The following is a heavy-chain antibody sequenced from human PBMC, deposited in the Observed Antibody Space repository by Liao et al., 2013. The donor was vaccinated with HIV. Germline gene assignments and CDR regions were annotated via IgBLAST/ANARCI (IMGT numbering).Heavy chain of an antibody. CDR1: GGSISSGRYY. V-gene: IGHV4-30-4*08. CDR2: IYYTGST. CDR3: ARSQYYYCLDV. Sequence: QVQLQESGPGLVKPSQTLSLTCTVSGGSISSGRYYWNWIRQPPGKGLEWIGYIYYTGSTYNNPSLTSRVSISVDTSKNQFSLKLSSVTAADTAVYYCARSQYYYCLDVWGKGTTVTVSS. J-gene: IGHJ6*03.